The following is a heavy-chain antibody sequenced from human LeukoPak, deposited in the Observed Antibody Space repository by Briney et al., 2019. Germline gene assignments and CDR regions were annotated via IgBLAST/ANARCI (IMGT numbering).Heavy chain of an antibody. Sequence: GRSLRLSCAASGFTSGSYAMSWVRQPPGKGLEWVSGISGSGDNTYYADSVKGRFTISRDNSKKTLYLHLNSLRVEDAAVYYCAKDGYSSIPGFHFEYWGQGTPVTVSS. D-gene: IGHD6-13*01. CDR2: ISGSGDNT. CDR3: AKDGYSSIPGFHFEY. V-gene: IGHV3-23*01. J-gene: IGHJ4*02. CDR1: GFTSGSYA.